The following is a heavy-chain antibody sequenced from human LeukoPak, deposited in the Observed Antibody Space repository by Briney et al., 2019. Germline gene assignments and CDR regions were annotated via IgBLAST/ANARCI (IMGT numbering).Heavy chain of an antibody. CDR2: IYYSGST. Sequence: AETLSLTCTVSGGSISSYYWSWIRQPPGKGLEWIGYIYYSGSTNYNPSLKSRVTISVDTSKNQFSLKLSSVTAADTAVYYCAREGRGAFDYWGQGTLVTVSS. J-gene: IGHJ4*02. D-gene: IGHD3-10*01. CDR1: GGSISSYY. CDR3: AREGRGAFDY. V-gene: IGHV4-59*01.